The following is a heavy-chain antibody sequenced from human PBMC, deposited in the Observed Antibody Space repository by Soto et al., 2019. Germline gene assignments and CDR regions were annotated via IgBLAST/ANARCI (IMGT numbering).Heavy chain of an antibody. Sequence: SETLSLTCSVSGGSISTGDNYWSWIRQSPGKGLEWIGYIYYTGNTYYNPSLESRVSISVDTSKNQFSLKLSSVTAADTAVYYCAGDPFDGIDVWGQGTTVTVSS. CDR2: IYYTGNT. CDR1: GGSISTGDNY. V-gene: IGHV4-30-4*01. J-gene: IGHJ6*02. CDR3: AGDPFDGIDV.